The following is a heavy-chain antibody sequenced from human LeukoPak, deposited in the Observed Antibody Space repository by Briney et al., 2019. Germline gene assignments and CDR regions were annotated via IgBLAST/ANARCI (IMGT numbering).Heavy chain of an antibody. J-gene: IGHJ5*02. Sequence: GGSLRLSCVASGFTFRDHGMDWVRKAPGKGPEWVSYITTGGRTMYYADSVRGRFTISGDNAKHSLYLQMNSLRADDTAVYFCARIHRSNWFDPWGQGTLVTVSS. D-gene: IGHD5-18*01. CDR1: GFTFRDHG. CDR3: ARIHRSNWFDP. V-gene: IGHV3-48*04. CDR2: ITTGGRTM.